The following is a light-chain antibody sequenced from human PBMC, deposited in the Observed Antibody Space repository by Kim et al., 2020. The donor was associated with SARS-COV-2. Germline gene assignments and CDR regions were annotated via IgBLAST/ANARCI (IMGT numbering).Light chain of an antibody. V-gene: IGKV1-33*01. CDR1: QDISNY. J-gene: IGKJ4*01. Sequence: AAVGDRGTITCQARQDISNYLNWYQQKPGKAPKLLIYNASNLETRVPSRFSASGSGTDFTFTVSSLQPDDIATYYCQQYDNLLLTFGGGTQVDIK. CDR3: QQYDNLLLT. CDR2: NAS.